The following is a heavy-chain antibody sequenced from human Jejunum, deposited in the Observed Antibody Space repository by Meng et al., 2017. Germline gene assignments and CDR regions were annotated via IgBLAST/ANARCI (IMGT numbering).Heavy chain of an antibody. V-gene: IGHV6-1*01. Sequence: SETLSLTCAISGDSVSSNSATWSWIRQSPSRGLEWLGRTYYRATWNHDYAVSVKGRILINPDTSKNQFSLQLDSVTPDDTALYLCARARSGGELDSWGQGTLVTVSS. CDR3: ARARSGGELDS. CDR1: GDSVSSNSAT. D-gene: IGHD6-25*01. CDR2: TYYRATWNH. J-gene: IGHJ4*02.